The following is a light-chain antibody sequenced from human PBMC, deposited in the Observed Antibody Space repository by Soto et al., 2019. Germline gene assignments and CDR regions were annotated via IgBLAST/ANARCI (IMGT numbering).Light chain of an antibody. Sequence: DIHMTQSPSTLSASVGDRVTITCRASQSISSWLAWYQQKPGKAPKLLIYDASSLESGVPSRFSGSGSGTEFTLTISSLQPDDFATYYCQQRHSYPITFGQGTRLEIK. CDR2: DAS. CDR1: QSISSW. CDR3: QQRHSYPIT. V-gene: IGKV1-5*01. J-gene: IGKJ5*01.